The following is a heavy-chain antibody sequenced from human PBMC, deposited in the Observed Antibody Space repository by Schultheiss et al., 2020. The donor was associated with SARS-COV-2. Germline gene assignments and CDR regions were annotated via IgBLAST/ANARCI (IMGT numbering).Heavy chain of an antibody. CDR1: GGSFSGYY. CDR3: ARSSTSYYDSSGYYYV. Sequence: SETLSLTCAVYGGSFSGYYWSWIRQPPGKGLEWIGYIYYSGSTNYNPSLKSRVTISVDTSKNQFSLKLSSVTAADTAVYYCARSSTSYYDSSGYYYVWGQGTLVTVSS. J-gene: IGHJ4*02. D-gene: IGHD3-22*01. V-gene: IGHV4-59*08. CDR2: IYYSGST.